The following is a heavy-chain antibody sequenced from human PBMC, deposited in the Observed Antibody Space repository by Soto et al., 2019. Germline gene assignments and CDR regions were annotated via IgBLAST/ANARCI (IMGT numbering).Heavy chain of an antibody. J-gene: IGHJ5*02. D-gene: IGHD1-26*01. CDR3: AHRRLYSGSGEVWFDP. Sequence: QITLKESGPTLVKPTQTLTLTCTFSGFSLSTSGVGVGWIRQPPGKALEWLALIYWDGDKRYSPSLKSSLTIPKDTSKNQVVITMTNMDPVDTATYYCAHRRLYSGSGEVWFDPWGQGTLVTVSS. CDR1: GFSLSTSGVG. CDR2: IYWDGDK. V-gene: IGHV2-5*02.